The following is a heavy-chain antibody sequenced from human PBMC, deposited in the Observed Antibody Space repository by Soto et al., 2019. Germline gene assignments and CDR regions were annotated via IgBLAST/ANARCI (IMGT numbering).Heavy chain of an antibody. Sequence: SETLSLTCAVSSGSISSSNWWSWVRQPPGKGLEWIGEIYHSGSTNYNPSLKSRVTISVDKSKNQFSLKLSSVTAADTAVYYCARASVPGYSSGWYGYFDYWGQGTLVTVSS. D-gene: IGHD6-19*01. J-gene: IGHJ4*02. CDR1: SGSISSSNW. CDR2: IYHSGST. V-gene: IGHV4-4*02. CDR3: ARASVPGYSSGWYGYFDY.